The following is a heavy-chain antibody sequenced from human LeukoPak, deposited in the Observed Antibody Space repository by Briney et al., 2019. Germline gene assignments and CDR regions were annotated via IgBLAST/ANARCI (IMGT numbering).Heavy chain of an antibody. J-gene: IGHJ4*02. V-gene: IGHV4-4*07. CDR2: LYSSGST. Sequence: SETLSLTCTVSGGSISSYYWSWLRQPAGKGLELIGRLYSSGSTDYNPSLKSRVSMSVDTSKNQFSLKLSSVTGADTAVYFCARYGYSSSAFDYWGQGTLVTVSS. CDR1: GGSISSYY. D-gene: IGHD6-13*01. CDR3: ARYGYSSSAFDY.